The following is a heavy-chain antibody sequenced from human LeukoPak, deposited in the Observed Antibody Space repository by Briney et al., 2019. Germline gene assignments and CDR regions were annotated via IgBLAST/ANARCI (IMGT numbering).Heavy chain of an antibody. CDR2: INPNSGGT. V-gene: IGHV1-2*02. J-gene: IGHJ4*02. CDR3: ARVPIVVVPAEWTDY. CDR1: GYTFTGYY. D-gene: IGHD2-2*01. Sequence: ASVKVSCKASGYTFTGYYMHWVRRAPGQGLEWMGWINPNSGGTNYAQKFQGRVTMTRDTSISTAYMELSRLRSDDTAVYYCARVPIVVVPAEWTDYWGQGTLVTVSS.